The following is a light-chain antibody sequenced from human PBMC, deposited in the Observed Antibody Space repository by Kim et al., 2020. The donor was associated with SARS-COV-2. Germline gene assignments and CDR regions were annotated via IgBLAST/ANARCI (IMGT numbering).Light chain of an antibody. Sequence: DIQMTQSPSSLSASVGDRVTITCRASQAITGYVNWYQQKPGKAPKLLIYGVSSLQSGVPSRFVGSGSGTDFALTISGLEPEDFATYYCQETFTTPPYIFGQGTKLEIK. CDR3: QETFTTPPYI. J-gene: IGKJ2*01. CDR2: GVS. CDR1: QAITGY. V-gene: IGKV1-39*01.